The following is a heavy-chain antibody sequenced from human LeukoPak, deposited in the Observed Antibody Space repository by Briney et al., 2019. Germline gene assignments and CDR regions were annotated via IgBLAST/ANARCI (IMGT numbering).Heavy chain of an antibody. V-gene: IGHV3-66*01. CDR3: ARDSTPGGFDY. CDR2: IYSGGST. J-gene: IGHJ4*02. Sequence: GGSLRLSCAASGFTVSSNYMSWVRQAPGKGLEWVSVIYSGGSTYYADSVKGRFTITGDNSKNTLYLQMNSLRAEDTAVYYCARDSTPGGFDYWGQGTLVTVSS. CDR1: GFTVSSNY.